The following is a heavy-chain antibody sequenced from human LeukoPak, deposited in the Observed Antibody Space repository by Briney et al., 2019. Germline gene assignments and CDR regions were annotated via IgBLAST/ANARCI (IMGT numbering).Heavy chain of an antibody. CDR3: ARVREWLVGGY. J-gene: IGHJ4*02. Sequence: GGSLRLSCAASGFTFSSYRMNWVRQAPGKGLEWVSSISSSSSYIYYADSVKGRFTISRDNAKNSLYLQMNSLRAEDTAVYYCARVREWLVGGYWGQGTLVTVSS. V-gene: IGHV3-21*01. CDR2: ISSSSSYI. CDR1: GFTFSSYR. D-gene: IGHD6-19*01.